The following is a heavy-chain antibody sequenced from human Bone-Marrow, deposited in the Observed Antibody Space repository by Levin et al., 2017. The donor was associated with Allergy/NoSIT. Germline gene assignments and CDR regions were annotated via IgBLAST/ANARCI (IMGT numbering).Heavy chain of an antibody. J-gene: IGHJ5*02. CDR2: MNPNSGNT. CDR1: GYTFTSYD. D-gene: IGHD1-7*01. V-gene: IGHV1-8*01. Sequence: ASVKVSCKASGYTFTSYDINWVRQATGQGLEWMGWMNPNSGNTGYAQKFQGRVTMTRNTSISTAYMELSSLRSEDTAVYYCARGLRPEPARYNWNYMGQNYWFDPWGQGTLVTVSS. CDR3: ARGLRPEPARYNWNYMGQNYWFDP.